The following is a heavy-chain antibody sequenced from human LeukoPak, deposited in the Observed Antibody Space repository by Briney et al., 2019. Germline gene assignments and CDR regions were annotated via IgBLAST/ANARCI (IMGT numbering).Heavy chain of an antibody. Sequence: SETLSLTCTVSGYSISSGYYWGWIRQPPGKGLEWIGSIYHSGSTYYNPSLKSRVTISVDTSKNQFSLKLSSVTAADTAVYYCARHEESGGYPASFDYWGQGTLVTVSS. V-gene: IGHV4-38-2*02. CDR1: GYSISSGYY. D-gene: IGHD3-22*01. CDR2: IYHSGST. CDR3: ARHEESGGYPASFDY. J-gene: IGHJ4*02.